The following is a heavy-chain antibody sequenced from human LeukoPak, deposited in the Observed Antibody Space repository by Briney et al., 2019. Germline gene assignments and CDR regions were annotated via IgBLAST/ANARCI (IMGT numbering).Heavy chain of an antibody. Sequence: SVKVSCKASGGTFSSYAISWVRQAPGQGLEWMGGIIPIFGTANYAQKFQGRVTIIADESTSTVDMELSNLRSEDTAVYYCARVMVARYGSGSYYGYWGQGTLVTVSS. J-gene: IGHJ4*02. V-gene: IGHV1-69*13. D-gene: IGHD3-10*01. CDR3: ARVMVARYGSGSYYGY. CDR1: GGTFSSYA. CDR2: IIPIFGTA.